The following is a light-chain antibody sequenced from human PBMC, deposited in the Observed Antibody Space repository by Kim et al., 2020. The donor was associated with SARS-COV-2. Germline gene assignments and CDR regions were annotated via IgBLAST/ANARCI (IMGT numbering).Light chain of an antibody. CDR1: NGDIGGYNY. CDR3: SSYSTSSTVV. Sequence: QSALTQPPSVSGSPGQSITISCTGTNGDIGGYNYVSWYQQHPGKAPKLMIYDVTNRPSGVSYRFSGSKSGNTASLTIPGLQAEDESDYYCSSYSTSSTVVFGGGTKLFVL. CDR2: DVT. J-gene: IGLJ3*02. V-gene: IGLV2-14*03.